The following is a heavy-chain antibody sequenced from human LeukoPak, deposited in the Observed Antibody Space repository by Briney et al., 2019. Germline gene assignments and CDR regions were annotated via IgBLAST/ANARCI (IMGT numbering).Heavy chain of an antibody. D-gene: IGHD2-2*01. Sequence: KPSETLSLTCTVSGGSISSYYWGWIRQPPGKGLEWIGSIYYSGSTYYNPSLKSRVTISVDTSKNQFSLKLSSVTAADTAVYYCARSMVPAFFDYWGQGTLVTVSS. CDR1: GGSISSYY. V-gene: IGHV4-39*07. CDR3: ARSMVPAFFDY. J-gene: IGHJ4*02. CDR2: IYYSGST.